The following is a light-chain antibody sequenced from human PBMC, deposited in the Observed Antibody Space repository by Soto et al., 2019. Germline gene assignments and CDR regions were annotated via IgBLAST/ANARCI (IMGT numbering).Light chain of an antibody. J-gene: IGLJ3*02. CDR2: DVS. Sequence: QSALTQPASVSGSPGQSITISCTGTSSDVGGYNYVSWYQQHPGKVPKLMIYDVSNRPSGVSSRFSGSKSGNTASLTISGLQAEDEGDYYCSSYTTSSTLVFGGGTKLTVL. CDR1: SSDVGGYNY. V-gene: IGLV2-14*03. CDR3: SSYTTSSTLV.